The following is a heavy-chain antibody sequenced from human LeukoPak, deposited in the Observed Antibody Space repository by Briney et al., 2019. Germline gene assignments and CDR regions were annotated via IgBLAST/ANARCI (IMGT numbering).Heavy chain of an antibody. D-gene: IGHD2-2*01. J-gene: IGHJ5*02. V-gene: IGHV1-69*04. CDR2: IIPIFGIA. CDR1: GGTFSSYA. CDR3: ARYCSSTSRSDVWFDP. Sequence: ASVKVSCKASGGTFSSYAISWVRQAPGQGLEWMGRIIPIFGIANYAQKFQGRVTITADKSTSTAYMELSSLRSEDTAVYYCARYCSSTSRSDVWFDPWGQGTLVTVSS.